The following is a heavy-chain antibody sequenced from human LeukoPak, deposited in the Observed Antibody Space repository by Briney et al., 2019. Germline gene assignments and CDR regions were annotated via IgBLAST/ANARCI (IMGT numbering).Heavy chain of an antibody. J-gene: IGHJ4*02. Sequence: GGSLGLSCAASGFTFSSYAMSWVRQAPGKGLEWVSGIVDSGGSTSYADSVKGRFTISRDNSKNTLFLQMDSLRAEDTAVYYCAKGPHAVAGPGFDYWGQGTLVTVSS. CDR2: IVDSGGST. D-gene: IGHD6-19*01. CDR1: GFTFSSYA. CDR3: AKGPHAVAGPGFDY. V-gene: IGHV3-23*01.